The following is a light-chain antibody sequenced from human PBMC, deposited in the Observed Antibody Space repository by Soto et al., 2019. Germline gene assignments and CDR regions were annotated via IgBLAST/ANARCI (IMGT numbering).Light chain of an antibody. CDR1: QSISSW. J-gene: IGKJ1*01. Sequence: SEVCRAGKDRSTLSCRANQSISSWLAWYQQKPGKAPKLLIYKASSLESGVPSRFSGSGSGTESTLTFSRVQPDDLVTYSCQHYARHLGTLGQGTKVDIK. CDR2: KAS. V-gene: IGKV1-5*03. CDR3: QHYARHLGT.